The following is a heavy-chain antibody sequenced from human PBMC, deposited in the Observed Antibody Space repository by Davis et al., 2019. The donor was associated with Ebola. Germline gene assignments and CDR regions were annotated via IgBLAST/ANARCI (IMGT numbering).Heavy chain of an antibody. CDR1: GGSISSYY. V-gene: IGHV4-59*01. CDR3: ARSLRSGSYRSYWFDP. J-gene: IGHJ5*02. D-gene: IGHD1-26*01. CDR2: IYYSGST. Sequence: PSETLSPTCTVPGGSISSYYWSWIRQPPGKGLEWIGYIYYSGSTNYNPSLKSRVTISVDTSKNQFSLKLSSVTAADTAVYYCARSLRSGSYRSYWFDPWGQGTLVTVSS.